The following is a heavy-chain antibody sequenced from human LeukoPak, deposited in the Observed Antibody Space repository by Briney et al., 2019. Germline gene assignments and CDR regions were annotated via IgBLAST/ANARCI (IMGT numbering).Heavy chain of an antibody. CDR2: IYTSGST. J-gene: IGHJ6*03. Sequence: PSETLSLTCSVSGGSISSGSHYWSWIRQPAGKGLEWIGRIYTSGSTNYNPSLKSRVTISVDTSKNQFSLKLSSVTAADTAVYYCARDFWSGYRNYYYYYMDVWGKGTTVTVSS. D-gene: IGHD3-3*01. CDR1: GGSISSGSHY. V-gene: IGHV4-61*02. CDR3: ARDFWSGYRNYYYYYMDV.